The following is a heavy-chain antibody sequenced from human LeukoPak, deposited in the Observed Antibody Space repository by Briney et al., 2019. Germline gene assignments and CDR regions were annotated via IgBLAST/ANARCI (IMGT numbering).Heavy chain of an antibody. V-gene: IGHV4-39*07. D-gene: IGHD3-10*01. CDR1: GGAISSSSNY. CDR3: AREWGDYYYGSGSTGMDV. CDR2: IYYSGST. J-gene: IGHJ6*03. Sequence: SETLSLTCTVSGGAISSSSNYWGWLRQPPGKGLEWIGSIYYSGSTYYNPSLKSRVTISVDTSKNQFSLKLSSVTAADTAVYYCAREWGDYYYGSGSTGMDVWGKGTTVTVSS.